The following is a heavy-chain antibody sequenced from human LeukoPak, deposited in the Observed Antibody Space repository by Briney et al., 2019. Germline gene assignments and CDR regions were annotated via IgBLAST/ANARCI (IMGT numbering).Heavy chain of an antibody. CDR3: ARVVGAAAGTGSDGMDV. J-gene: IGHJ6*04. CDR1: GGSFSGYY. Sequence: SETLSLTCAVYGGSFSGYYWSWIRQPPGKGLEWIGEINHSGSTNYNPSLKSRVTISVDTSKNQFSLKLSSVTAADTAVYYCARVVGAAAGTGSDGMDVWGKGTTVTVSS. D-gene: IGHD6-13*01. V-gene: IGHV4-34*01. CDR2: INHSGST.